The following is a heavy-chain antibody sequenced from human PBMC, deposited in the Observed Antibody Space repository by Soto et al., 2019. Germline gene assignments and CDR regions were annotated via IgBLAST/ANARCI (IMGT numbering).Heavy chain of an antibody. J-gene: IGHJ6*02. CDR3: ARHAYDFWSGHPNPRYYYGMDV. V-gene: IGHV5-51*01. CDR2: IYPGDSNT. CDR1: GYSFTSYW. D-gene: IGHD3-3*01. Sequence: ESLKISCKGSGYSFTSYWIGWVRQMPGKGLEWMGIIYPGDSNTRYSPSLQGQVTISVDKSISTAYLQWSSLKATDTAMYYCARHAYDFWSGHPNPRYYYGMDVWGQGTTVTVSS.